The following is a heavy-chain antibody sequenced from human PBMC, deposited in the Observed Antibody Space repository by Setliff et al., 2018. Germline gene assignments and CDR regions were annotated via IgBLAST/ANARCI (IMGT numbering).Heavy chain of an antibody. J-gene: IGHJ3*02. CDR1: GGSISSYY. V-gene: IGHV3-11*04. Sequence: LSLTCTVSGGSISSYYWSWIRQPPGKGLEWVSAISGSGGSTYYADSVKGRFTISRDNAKNSLYLQMNSLRAEDTAVYYCARGYPVTFDIWGQGTMVTVSS. D-gene: IGHD1-1*01. CDR3: ARGYPVTFDI. CDR2: ISGSGGST.